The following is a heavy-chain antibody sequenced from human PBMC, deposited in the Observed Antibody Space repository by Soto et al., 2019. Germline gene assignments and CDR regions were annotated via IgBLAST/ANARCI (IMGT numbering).Heavy chain of an antibody. D-gene: IGHD6-25*01. CDR1: GFTFSRYG. CDR3: ARDPQQRLADSYYYGMDV. Sequence: EVQLVESGGGLVKPGGSLRLSCAASGFTFSRYGMNWVRQARGKGLELVSSISGLSSYIYYADSVKGRFTVSRDNAKNSLYVQMNSLRAEDTAVYYCARDPQQRLADSYYYGMDVWGQGTTVIVSS. CDR2: ISGLSSYI. J-gene: IGHJ6*02. V-gene: IGHV3-21*02.